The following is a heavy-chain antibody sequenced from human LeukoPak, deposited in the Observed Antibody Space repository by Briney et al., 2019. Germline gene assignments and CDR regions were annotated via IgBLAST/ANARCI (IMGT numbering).Heavy chain of an antibody. CDR3: SKGGPLGDTNRFDH. D-gene: IGHD2-21*02. CDR1: GFTFSIYA. V-gene: IGHV3-30*18. CDR2: LAYDGTNE. J-gene: IGHJ4*02. Sequence: GRSLRLSCATPGFTFSIYAMHWVRHAPGKGLEWVALLAYDGTNEYYADSVKGRFTISRDNSKNTVYLQMTNLRVGDTAVYYCSKGGPLGDTNRFDHWGQGTLVSVSS.